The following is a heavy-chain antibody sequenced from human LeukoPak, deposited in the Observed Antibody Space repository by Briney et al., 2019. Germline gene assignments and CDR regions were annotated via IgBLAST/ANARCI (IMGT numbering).Heavy chain of an antibody. CDR3: AREVGA. CDR1: GIDASSNH. D-gene: IGHD1-26*01. CDR2: TYVSGNT. J-gene: IGHJ5*02. Sequence: GGSLSLSCTVSGIDASSNHISWVRQAPGKGLEWVSVTYVSGNTYYADSVKGRFIVSRDNSKNTLYLEMNSLRVEDTGVYYCAREVGAWGQGTLVTVSS. V-gene: IGHV3-66*01.